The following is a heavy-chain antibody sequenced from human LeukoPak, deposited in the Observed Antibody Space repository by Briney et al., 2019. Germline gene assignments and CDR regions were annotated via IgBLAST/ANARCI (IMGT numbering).Heavy chain of an antibody. D-gene: IGHD6-13*01. V-gene: IGHV1-2*02. J-gene: IGHJ6*03. CDR1: GYTFIAYY. Sequence: ASVKVSCKASGYTFIAYYMHWVRQAPGQGLEWMGWINPNSGGTNYAQKFQGRVTMTRDTSISTAYMDLSRLRSDDTAVYYCAREQQLVLGYYYYYYMDVWGKGTTVTISS. CDR2: INPNSGGT. CDR3: AREQQLVLGYYYYYYMDV.